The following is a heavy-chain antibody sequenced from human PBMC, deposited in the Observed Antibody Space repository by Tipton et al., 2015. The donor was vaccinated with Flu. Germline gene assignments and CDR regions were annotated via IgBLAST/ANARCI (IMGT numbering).Heavy chain of an antibody. CDR1: GGSISSYY. CDR3: AREVVVPAAIGINWFGP. CDR2: IYYSGST. Sequence: LRLSCTVSGGSISSYYWSWIRQPPGKGLEWIGYIYYSGSTNYNPSLKSRVTISVDTSKNQFSLKLSSVTAADTAVYYCAREVVVPAAIGINWFGPWGQGTLVTVSS. D-gene: IGHD2-2*01. J-gene: IGHJ5*02. V-gene: IGHV4-59*01.